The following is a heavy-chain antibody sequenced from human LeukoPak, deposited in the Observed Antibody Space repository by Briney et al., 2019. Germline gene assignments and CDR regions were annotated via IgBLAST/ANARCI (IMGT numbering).Heavy chain of an antibody. CDR2: IWNDGSNK. CDR1: RFTFSSYG. V-gene: IGHV3-33*01. CDR3: ARDYCSSTSCLFDY. Sequence: PGGSLRLSCAASRFTFSSYGMHWVRQAPGQGLEWVAVIWNDGSNKYYVDSVKGRFTISRDNSKNTLYLQMNSLRTEDTAVYYCARDYCSSTSCLFDYWGQGTLVTVSS. D-gene: IGHD2-2*01. J-gene: IGHJ4*02.